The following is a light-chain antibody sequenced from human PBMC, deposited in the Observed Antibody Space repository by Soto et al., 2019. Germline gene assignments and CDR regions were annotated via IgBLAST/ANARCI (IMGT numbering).Light chain of an antibody. Sequence: DIQMTQSPSSLSASVGXRVTITCRASQGISNYLAWYQQKPGKVPRLLIFAASTLQSGAPSRFRGAGSETDFTLTINGLQPEDVATYYCQKYNSAPWTFGQGTKVDIK. CDR3: QKYNSAPWT. J-gene: IGKJ1*01. CDR1: QGISNY. CDR2: AAS. V-gene: IGKV1-27*01.